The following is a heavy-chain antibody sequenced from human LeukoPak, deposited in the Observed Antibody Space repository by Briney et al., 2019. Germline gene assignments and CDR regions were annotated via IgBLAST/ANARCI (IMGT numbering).Heavy chain of an antibody. CDR2: IYYSGST. CDR3: ARHAEGYCSGGSCYGVPNWFDP. V-gene: IGHV4-39*01. D-gene: IGHD2-15*01. CDR1: GGSISSYY. Sequence: PSETLSLTCTVSGGSISSYYWGWIRQPPGKGLEWIGSIYYSGSTYYNPSLKSRVTISVDTSKNQFSLKLSSVTAADTAVYYCARHAEGYCSGGSCYGVPNWFDPWGQGTLVTVSS. J-gene: IGHJ5*02.